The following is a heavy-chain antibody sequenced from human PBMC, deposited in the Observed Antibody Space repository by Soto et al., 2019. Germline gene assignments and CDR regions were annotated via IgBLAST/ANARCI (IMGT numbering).Heavy chain of an antibody. CDR3: ATGLQSGMWAFDI. CDR2: FDPEDGET. D-gene: IGHD5-12*01. V-gene: IGHV1-24*01. Sequence: ASVKVSCKVSGYSLTELSMHWLRQAPGKGLEWMGGFDPEDGETIYAQKFQGRVTMTEDTSTDTAYMELSSLRSEDTAVYYCATGLQSGMWAFDIWGQGTMVTVSS. J-gene: IGHJ3*02. CDR1: GYSLTELS.